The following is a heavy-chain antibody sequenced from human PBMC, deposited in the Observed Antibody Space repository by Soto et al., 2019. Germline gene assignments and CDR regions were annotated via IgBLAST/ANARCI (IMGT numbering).Heavy chain of an antibody. Sequence: PGGSLRLSCAASGFTFDDYTMHWVRQAPGKGLEWVSLISWDGGSTYYADSVKGRFTISRDNSKNSLYLQMNSLRTEDTALYYCAKDSSSGAPPDYWGQGTLVTVSS. CDR1: GFTFDDYT. V-gene: IGHV3-43*01. J-gene: IGHJ4*02. D-gene: IGHD3-10*01. CDR2: ISWDGGST. CDR3: AKDSSSGAPPDY.